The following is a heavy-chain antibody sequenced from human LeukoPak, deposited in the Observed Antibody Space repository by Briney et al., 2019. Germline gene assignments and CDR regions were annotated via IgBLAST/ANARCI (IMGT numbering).Heavy chain of an antibody. Sequence: PGGSLRLFCAASGFTVSSNYMSWVRQAPGKGLEWVSVIYSGGSTYYADSVKGRFTISRDNAKNSLYLQMNSLRAEDTAVYYCASTEFYGSGSYYSNWGQGTLVTVSS. CDR2: IYSGGST. CDR1: GFTVSSNY. V-gene: IGHV3-53*01. D-gene: IGHD3-10*01. J-gene: IGHJ4*02. CDR3: ASTEFYGSGSYYSN.